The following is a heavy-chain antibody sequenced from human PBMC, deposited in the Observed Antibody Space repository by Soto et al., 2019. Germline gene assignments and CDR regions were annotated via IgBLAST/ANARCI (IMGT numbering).Heavy chain of an antibody. CDR1: GFTFSSYA. Sequence: QVQLVESGGGVVQPGRSLRLSCAASGFTFSSYAMHWLRQAPGMGLEWVAVISYDGSNKYYADSVKGRFTISRDNSKNTLYLQMNSLRAEDTAAYYCARDPVAYCGGDCRTFDYWGQGTLVTVSS. CDR3: ARDPVAYCGGDCRTFDY. CDR2: ISYDGSNK. J-gene: IGHJ4*02. D-gene: IGHD2-21*02. V-gene: IGHV3-30-3*01.